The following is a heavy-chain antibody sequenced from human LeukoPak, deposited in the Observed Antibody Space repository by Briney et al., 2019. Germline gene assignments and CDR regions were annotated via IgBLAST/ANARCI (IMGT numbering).Heavy chain of an antibody. Sequence: SETLSLTCAVYGGSFSGYYWSWIRQPPGKGLEWIGEINHSGSTNYNPSLKSRVTISVDTSKNQFSLKLNSMTAADTAIYYCARLDRSGYEMGGTWFDPWGQGTLVTVSS. D-gene: IGHD3-22*01. J-gene: IGHJ5*02. V-gene: IGHV4-34*01. CDR3: ARLDRSGYEMGGTWFDP. CDR1: GGSFSGYY. CDR2: INHSGST.